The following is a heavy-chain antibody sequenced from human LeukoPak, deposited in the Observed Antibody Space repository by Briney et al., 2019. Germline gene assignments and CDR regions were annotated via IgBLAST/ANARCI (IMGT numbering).Heavy chain of an antibody. CDR1: GGSISSSSYY. CDR2: IYYSGST. Sequence: PSETLSPTCTVSGGSISSSSYYWGWIRQHPGKGLEWIGSIYYSGSTYYNPSLKSRVTISVDTSKNQFSLKLSSVTAADTAVYYCARHPIAVAVCWFDPWGQGTLVTVSS. CDR3: ARHPIAVAVCWFDP. D-gene: IGHD6-19*01. V-gene: IGHV4-39*01. J-gene: IGHJ5*02.